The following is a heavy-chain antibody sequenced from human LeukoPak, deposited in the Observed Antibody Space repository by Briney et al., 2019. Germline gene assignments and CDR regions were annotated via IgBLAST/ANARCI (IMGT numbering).Heavy chain of an antibody. CDR2: IYYSGST. CDR1: GGSISSGGYY. D-gene: IGHD2-15*01. CDR3: ARGVGYCSGGSCYGGGVFDY. J-gene: IGHJ4*02. Sequence: SETLSLTCTVSGGSISSGGYYWSWIRQHPGKGLEWIGYIYYSGSTYYNPSLKSRVAISVDTSKNQFSLKLSSVTAAVTAVYYCARGVGYCSGGSCYGGGVFDYWGQGTLVTVSS. V-gene: IGHV4-31*03.